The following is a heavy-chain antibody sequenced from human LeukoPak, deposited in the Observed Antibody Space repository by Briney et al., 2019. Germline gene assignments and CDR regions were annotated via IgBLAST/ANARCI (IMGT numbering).Heavy chain of an antibody. V-gene: IGHV3-30*02. CDR1: GFTFSNYG. D-gene: IGHD3-10*01. CDR3: TTERDLWFGELLFWYFDL. J-gene: IGHJ2*01. Sequence: GGSLRLSCAASGFTFSNYGMHWVRQAPGKGLEWVAFVRYDETTKFYADSVKGRFTISRDNSKTTLYLQMNSLRAEDTAVYYCTTERDLWFGELLFWYFDLWGRGTLVTVSS. CDR2: VRYDETTK.